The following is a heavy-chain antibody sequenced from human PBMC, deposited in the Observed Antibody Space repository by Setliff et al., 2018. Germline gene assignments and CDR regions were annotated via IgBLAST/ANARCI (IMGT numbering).Heavy chain of an antibody. CDR2: ISYTGST. D-gene: IGHD2-8*02. CDR1: GDSIFDNY. J-gene: IGHJ4*02. CDR3: ARLSPYNTGPPFDY. V-gene: IGHV4-59*08. Sequence: SETLSLTCSVSGDSIFDNYWSWIRQSPGRGLEWIAYISYTGSTNYNPSLKSRVAISLDTSKNHFSLNLRSVTAADTAVYYCARLSPYNTGPPFDYWGQGTLVTVSS.